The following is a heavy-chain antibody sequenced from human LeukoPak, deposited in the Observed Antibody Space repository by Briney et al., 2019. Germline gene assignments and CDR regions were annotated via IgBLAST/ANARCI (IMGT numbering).Heavy chain of an antibody. J-gene: IGHJ3*02. V-gene: IGHV4-39*07. Sequence: SETLSLTCTVSGGPISTTDDYWGWIRQPPGKGPEWIGSIYYTGSTFYSPSLKSRVTISEDPSKNQFSLKLRSVTAADTAVYYCAREDGTAMDNAFDIWGQGTMVTVSS. CDR2: IYYTGST. CDR1: GGPISTTDDY. D-gene: IGHD5-18*01. CDR3: AREDGTAMDNAFDI.